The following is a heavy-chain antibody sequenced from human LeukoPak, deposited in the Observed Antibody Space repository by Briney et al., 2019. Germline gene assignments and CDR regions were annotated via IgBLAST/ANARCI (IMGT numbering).Heavy chain of an antibody. Sequence: GGSLRLSCAASGFTSSSYWMHWVRQVPGKGLVWVSRISGDGTARNYADSVKGRFTISRDDAKNTVDLQMNSLRGGDTAVYYCVRGRGSYGWFDPWGQGTLVTVSS. D-gene: IGHD3-10*01. CDR1: GFTSSSYW. CDR2: ISGDGTAR. V-gene: IGHV3-74*01. J-gene: IGHJ5*02. CDR3: VRGRGSYGWFDP.